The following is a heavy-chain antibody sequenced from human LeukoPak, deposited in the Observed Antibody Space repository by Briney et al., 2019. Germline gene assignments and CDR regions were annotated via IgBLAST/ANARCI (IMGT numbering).Heavy chain of an antibody. CDR1: GFTFSSYA. CDR3: AREMRIGSSWYDSYYYGMDV. J-gene: IGHJ6*02. D-gene: IGHD6-13*01. CDR2: ISYDGSNK. Sequence: PGRSLRPSCAASGFTFSSYAMHWVRQAPGKGLEWVAVISYDGSNKYYADSVKGRFTISRDNSKNTLYLQMNSLRAEDTAVYYCAREMRIGSSWYDSYYYGMDVWGQGTTVTVSS. V-gene: IGHV3-30-3*01.